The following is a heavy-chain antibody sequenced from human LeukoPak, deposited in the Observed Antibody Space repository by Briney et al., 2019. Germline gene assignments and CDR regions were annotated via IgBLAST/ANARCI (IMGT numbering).Heavy chain of an antibody. CDR1: GYTFTSYG. CDR3: ARVSDYYGSGSYYRY. Sequence: SVKVSCKASGYTFTSYGISWVRQAPGQGLEWMGGIIPIFGTANYAQKFQGRVTITADESTSTAYMELSSLRSEDTAVYYCARVSDYYGSGSYYRYWGQGTLVTVSS. D-gene: IGHD3-10*01. V-gene: IGHV1-69*13. CDR2: IIPIFGTA. J-gene: IGHJ4*02.